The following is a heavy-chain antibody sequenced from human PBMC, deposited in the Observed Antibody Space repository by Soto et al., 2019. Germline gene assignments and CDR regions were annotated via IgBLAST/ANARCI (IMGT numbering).Heavy chain of an antibody. CDR3: ARDPVPAAIKKIFDWFDP. Sequence: GASVKVSCKASGYTSTSYDINWVRQATGQGLEWMGWMNPNSGNTGYAQKFQGRVTMTRNTSISTAYMELSSLRSEDTAVYYCARDPVPAAIKKIFDWFDPWGQGTLVTVSS. CDR2: MNPNSGNT. D-gene: IGHD2-2*01. CDR1: GYTSTSYD. J-gene: IGHJ5*02. V-gene: IGHV1-8*01.